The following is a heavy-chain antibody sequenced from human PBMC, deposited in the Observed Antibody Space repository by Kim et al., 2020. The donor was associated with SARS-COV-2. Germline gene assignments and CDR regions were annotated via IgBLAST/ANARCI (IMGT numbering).Heavy chain of an antibody. CDR3: AKELRRAGTYNYYGMDA. D-gene: IGHD6-19*01. V-gene: IGHV3-30*02. J-gene: IGHJ6*04. Sequence: VKGRFTISRDNPKNTLYLQRTSLGAEDTAVYYCAKELRRAGTYNYYGMDAWGEGTTVTVSS.